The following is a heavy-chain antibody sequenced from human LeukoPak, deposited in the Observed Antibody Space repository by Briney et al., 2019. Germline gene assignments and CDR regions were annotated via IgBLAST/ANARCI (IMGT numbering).Heavy chain of an antibody. D-gene: IGHD3-22*01. CDR3: ARGGPDSGDYSSLFDY. Sequence: GRTLRLSCAASGFTLSKYCMSWVRQAPGKGLVGVSRINWGGSSRHYADTVKGRFTIPGDNANHTLHLQMTSLRAEDTAVYYCARGGPDSGDYSSLFDYWGRGILVTVSS. V-gene: IGHV3-74*01. CDR1: GFTLSKYC. CDR2: INWGGSSR. J-gene: IGHJ4*02.